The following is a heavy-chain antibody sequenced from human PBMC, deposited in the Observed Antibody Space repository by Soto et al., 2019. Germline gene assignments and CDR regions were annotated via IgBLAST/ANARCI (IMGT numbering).Heavy chain of an antibody. Sequence: EVQLLESGGGLVQPGGSLRLSCAASGFTFSSYAMSWVRQAPGKGLEWVSAISGSGGSTYYADSVKGRFTISRDKSKTTLYLQMNSMRAEDTAVDYCAKDQMTPTPFGYWGQGALVTSSS. CDR2: ISGSGGST. CDR1: GFTFSSYA. CDR3: AKDQMTPTPFGY. V-gene: IGHV3-23*01. J-gene: IGHJ4*02.